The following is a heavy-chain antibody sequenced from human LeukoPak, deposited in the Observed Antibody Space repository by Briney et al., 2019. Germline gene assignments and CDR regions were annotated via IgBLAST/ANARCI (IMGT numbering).Heavy chain of an antibody. CDR3: ARDYGAIDY. CDR2: ISLNSVKT. V-gene: IGHV3-9*01. D-gene: IGHD4/OR15-4a*01. J-gene: IGHJ4*02. CDR1: RFTFDYA. Sequence: GGSLRLSCAASRFTFDYAMHWVRQAPGKGLEWVSGISLNSVKTGYADSVKGRFIISRDNAKNSLYLQMNSLRAEDTAVYYCARDYGAIDYWRQGTLVTVSS.